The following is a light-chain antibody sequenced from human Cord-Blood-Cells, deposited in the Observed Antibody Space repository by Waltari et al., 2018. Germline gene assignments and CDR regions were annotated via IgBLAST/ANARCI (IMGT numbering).Light chain of an antibody. J-gene: IGKJ1*01. CDR3: QQYYSTPWT. CDR2: WAS. Sequence: DIVMTQSPDSLAGSLGERATINCKSSQSVLYSSNNKNYLAWYQQKPGQPPKLPIYWASTRESGVPDRFSGSGSGTDFTLTISSLQAEDVAVYDCQQYYSTPWTFGQGTKVEIK. V-gene: IGKV4-1*01. CDR1: QSVLYSSNNKNY.